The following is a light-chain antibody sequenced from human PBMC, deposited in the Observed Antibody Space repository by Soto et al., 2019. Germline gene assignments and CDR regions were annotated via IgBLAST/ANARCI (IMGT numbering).Light chain of an antibody. CDR2: GAS. CDR1: QSVSSNY. V-gene: IGKV3-20*01. J-gene: IGKJ2*01. Sequence: EIVLTQSPGTLSLSPGERATLSCRASQSVSSNYLAWYQQKPGQAPRLLFYGASSRATGIPDRFSGSGSGTEFTLTISRLQSEDFAVYFCQQYDSSLYTFGQGTKLEIK. CDR3: QQYDSSLYT.